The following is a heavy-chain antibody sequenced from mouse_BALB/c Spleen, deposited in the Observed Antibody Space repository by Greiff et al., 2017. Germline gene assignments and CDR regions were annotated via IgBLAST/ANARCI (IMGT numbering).Heavy chain of an antibody. CDR1: GYSITSDYA. CDR2: ISYSGST. D-gene: IGHD1-1*01. Sequence: EVKLMESGPGLVKPSQSLSLTCSVTGYSITSDYAWNWIRQFPGNKLEWMGYISYSGSTSYNPSLKSRISITRDTSKNQFFLQLNSVTTEDTATYYCARDHYSFAYWGQGTLVTVSA. J-gene: IGHJ3*01. V-gene: IGHV3-2*02. CDR3: ARDHYSFAY.